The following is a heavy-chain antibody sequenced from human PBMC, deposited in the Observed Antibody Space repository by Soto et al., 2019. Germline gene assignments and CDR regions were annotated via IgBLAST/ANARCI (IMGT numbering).Heavy chain of an antibody. CDR2: ISGSGGST. V-gene: IGHV3-23*01. D-gene: IGHD2-2*01. CDR1: GFTFSSYA. CDR3: AKDRSPYCSSTSCYSGTVDY. Sequence: PGGSLRLSCAASGFTFSSYAMSWVRQAPGKGLEWVSAISGSGGSTYYADSVKGRFTISRDNSKNTLYLQMNSLRAEDTAVYYCAKDRSPYCSSTSCYSGTVDYWGQGTLVTVSS. J-gene: IGHJ4*02.